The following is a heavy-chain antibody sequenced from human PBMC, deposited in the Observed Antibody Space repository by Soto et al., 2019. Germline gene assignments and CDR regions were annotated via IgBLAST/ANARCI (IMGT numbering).Heavy chain of an antibody. D-gene: IGHD6-19*01. CDR2: ISYDGSNK. CDR3: AKGKKNMYSSGWYLYYGMDV. J-gene: IGHJ6*02. CDR1: GFTFSSYG. Sequence: LRLSCAASGFTFSSYGMHWVRQAPGKGLEWVAVISYDGSNKYYADSVKGRFTISRDNSKNTLYLQMNSLRAEDTAVYYCAKGKKNMYSSGWYLYYGMDVWGQGTTVTVSS. V-gene: IGHV3-30*18.